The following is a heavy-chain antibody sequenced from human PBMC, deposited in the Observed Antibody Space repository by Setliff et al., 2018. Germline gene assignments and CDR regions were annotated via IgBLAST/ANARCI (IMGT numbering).Heavy chain of an antibody. CDR1: GGSFSGYY. J-gene: IGHJ3*01. Sequence: SETLSLTCAVYGGSFSGYYWSWIRQPPGKGLEWIGEINHSGSTNYNPSLKSRVTMSVDTSKNQFSLKLSSVTAADTAVYYCARGLSYYDESGYLLAPYALDVWGQGTMVTVSS. CDR3: ARGLSYYDESGYLLAPYALDV. V-gene: IGHV4-34*01. CDR2: INHSGST. D-gene: IGHD3-22*01.